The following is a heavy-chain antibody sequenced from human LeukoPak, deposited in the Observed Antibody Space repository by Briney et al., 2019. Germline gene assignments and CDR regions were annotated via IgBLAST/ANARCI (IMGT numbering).Heavy chain of an antibody. V-gene: IGHV4-39*01. CDR3: VIYNYYDISGYPTDY. J-gene: IGHJ4*02. CDR1: GGSISSSSLC. CDR2: SFYSGSY. Sequence: PSETLSLTCTASGGSISSSSLCWVWIGPPPGKGLEWIGTSFYSGSYYYNPSHRRRTTISVDTYNNQFSLMLSSVTAADTAVYYCVIYNYYDISGYPTDYWGQGNLGTVSS. D-gene: IGHD3-22*01.